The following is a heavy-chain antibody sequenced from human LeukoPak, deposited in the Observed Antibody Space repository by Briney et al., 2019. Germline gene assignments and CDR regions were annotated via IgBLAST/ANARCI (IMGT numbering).Heavy chain of an antibody. CDR2: IYYSGST. CDR1: GGSISSSDYY. V-gene: IGHV4-39*01. CDR3: ARQHDSYHYYYVDV. Sequence: SETLSLTCTVSGGSISSSDYYWGWIRQPPGKGLEWIGSIYYSGSTYYNPSLKSRVTISVDTSKNQFSLKLSFVTAADTAVYYCARQHDSYHYYYVDVWGKGTTVTVSS. J-gene: IGHJ6*03.